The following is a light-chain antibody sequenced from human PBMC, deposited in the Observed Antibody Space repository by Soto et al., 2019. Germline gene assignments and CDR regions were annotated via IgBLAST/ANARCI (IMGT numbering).Light chain of an antibody. CDR1: QSVSST. CDR2: DAS. CDR3: QQYNNWPRT. V-gene: IGKV3-15*01. J-gene: IGKJ1*01. Sequence: EKVMTQSPTTLSASPGERATRSCRASQSVSSTLAWYQQKPGQAPRLLIYDASTRATGVPSRFRGSGSGTEYTLTISSLQSEDFAVYHCQQYNNWPRTFGQGTKVEIK.